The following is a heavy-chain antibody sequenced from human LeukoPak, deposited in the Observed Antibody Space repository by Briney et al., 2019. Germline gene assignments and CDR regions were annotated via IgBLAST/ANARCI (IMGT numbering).Heavy chain of an antibody. CDR1: GGSISSYY. D-gene: IGHD6-19*01. CDR3: ARSRGMVAVAAPSDAFDI. Sequence: SETLSLTCTVSGGSISSYYWNWIRQPPGKGLEWIGYIYYSGSTNYNPSLKSRVTISVDTSKNQFSLKLNSVTPEDTAVYYCARSRGMVAVAAPSDAFDIWGQGTMVTVSS. CDR2: IYYSGST. V-gene: IGHV4-59*12. J-gene: IGHJ3*02.